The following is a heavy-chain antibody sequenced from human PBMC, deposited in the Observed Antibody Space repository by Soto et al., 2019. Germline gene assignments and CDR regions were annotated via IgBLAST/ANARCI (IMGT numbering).Heavy chain of an antibody. V-gene: IGHV4-30-4*01. CDR1: GGSISSGDYY. J-gene: IGHJ4*02. CDR3: ARDRGDSTPAIDY. D-gene: IGHD3-22*01. Sequence: SETLSLTCTVSGGSISSGDYYWSWIRQPPGKGLEWIGYIYYSGSTYYNPSLKSRVTISVDTSKNQFSLKLSSVTAADTAVYYCARDRGDSTPAIDYWGQGTLVTVSS. CDR2: IYYSGST.